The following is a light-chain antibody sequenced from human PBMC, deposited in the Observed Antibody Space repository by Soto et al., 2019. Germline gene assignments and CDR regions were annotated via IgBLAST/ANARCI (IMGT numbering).Light chain of an antibody. V-gene: IGLV8-61*01. CDR1: SGSVSTSYY. Sequence: QAVVTQEPSFSVSPGRTVTLTCGLSSGSVSTSYYPSWYQQTPGQAPRTLISNTNTRSSGVPDRFSGSILGNKAALTITGAQADDESDYDCVLYMGSGISVFGGGTQLTVL. CDR3: VLYMGSGISV. CDR2: NTN. J-gene: IGLJ3*02.